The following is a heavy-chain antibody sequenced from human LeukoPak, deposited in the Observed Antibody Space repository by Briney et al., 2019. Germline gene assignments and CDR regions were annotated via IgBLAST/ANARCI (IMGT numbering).Heavy chain of an antibody. CDR2: INAGNGNT. Sequence: ASVTVSCKASGYTFTSYAMHWVRQAPGQRLEWMGWINAGNGNTKYSQKFQGRVTITRDTSASTAYMELSSLRSEDTAVYYCARDMAVAGPDYWGQGTLVTVSS. J-gene: IGHJ4*02. V-gene: IGHV1-3*01. D-gene: IGHD6-19*01. CDR3: ARDMAVAGPDY. CDR1: GYTFTSYA.